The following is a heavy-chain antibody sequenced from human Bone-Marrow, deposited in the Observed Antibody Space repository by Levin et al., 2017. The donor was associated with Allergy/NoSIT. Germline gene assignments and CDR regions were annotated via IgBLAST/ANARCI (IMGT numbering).Heavy chain of an antibody. D-gene: IGHD1-26*01. CDR1: GFTFSSYW. J-gene: IGHJ4*02. V-gene: IGHV3-74*01. Sequence: GGSLRLSCAASGFTFSSYWMHWVRQAPGKGLVWVSRINTDGSTTNYADSVKGRFTISRDNAKNTLYLQMNSLRAEDTAVYYCARSLIVGATSGGDYWGQGTLVTVSS. CDR3: ARSLIVGATSGGDY. CDR2: INTDGSTT.